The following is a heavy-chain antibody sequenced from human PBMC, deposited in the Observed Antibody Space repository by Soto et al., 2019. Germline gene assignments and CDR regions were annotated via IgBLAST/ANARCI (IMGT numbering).Heavy chain of an antibody. V-gene: IGHV3-30*18. CDR1: GFTFSNYG. Sequence: QVQLVESEGGVVQPGRSLRLSCTASGFTFSNYGMHWVRQAPGKGLEWVTVISYDGNVAYYADSVKGRFTSSRDNSKYTLYLQMNSLRTEDTAVYYCAKEGPITNWYFDYWGQGTLVTVSS. CDR3: AKEGPITNWYFDY. J-gene: IGHJ4*02. CDR2: ISYDGNVA. D-gene: IGHD1-1*01.